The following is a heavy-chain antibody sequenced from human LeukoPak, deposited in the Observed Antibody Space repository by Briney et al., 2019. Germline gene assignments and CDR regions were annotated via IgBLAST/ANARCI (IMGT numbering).Heavy chain of an antibody. Sequence: GGSLRLSCVASDFVFSDYWMSWVRQAPGKGLEWVANIKEGGREDIYVKSVKGRFAISRDDAKSTLYLQMDSLRGDDTALYYCARGNGGYFDTWGRETPVTVSS. J-gene: IGHJ5*02. V-gene: IGHV3-7*03. CDR1: DFVFSDYW. CDR3: ARGNGGYFDT. CDR2: IKEGGRED. D-gene: IGHD1-1*01.